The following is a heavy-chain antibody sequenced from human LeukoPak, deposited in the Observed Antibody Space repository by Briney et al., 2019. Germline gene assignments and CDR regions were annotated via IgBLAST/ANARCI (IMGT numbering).Heavy chain of an antibody. CDR2: INQSGGI. CDR1: GGSFSGYY. J-gene: IGHJ5*02. CDR3: ARGSLRYYDWLS. V-gene: IGHV4-34*01. D-gene: IGHD3-9*01. Sequence: SETLSLTCDVYGGSFSGYYWSWIRQPPGKGLEWIGEINQSGGINYNPSLKSRVTFSVDTSKNHFSLNLRSVTAADTAIYYCARGSLRYYDWLSWGQGTLVTVSS.